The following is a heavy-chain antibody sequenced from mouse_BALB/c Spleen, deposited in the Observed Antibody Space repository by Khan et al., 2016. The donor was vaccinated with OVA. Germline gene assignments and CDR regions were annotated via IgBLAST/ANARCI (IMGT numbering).Heavy chain of an antibody. D-gene: IGHD1-1*01. J-gene: IGHJ4*01. Sequence: EVQLQESGPGLVKPSQSLFLTCTVTGYSITSNYAWNWIRQFPGNKLEWMRFISYSGSTNYNPSFKSRISIIRDTAKNQFSRHLNAVTTEDTAAYDCARGNYYGYAMAYWGQGTSVTVSA. V-gene: IGHV3-2*02. CDR1: GYSITSNYA. CDR3: ARGNYYGYAMAY. CDR2: ISYSGST.